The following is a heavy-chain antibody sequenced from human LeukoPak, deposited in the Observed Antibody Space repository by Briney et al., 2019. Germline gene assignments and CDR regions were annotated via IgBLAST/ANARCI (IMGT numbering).Heavy chain of an antibody. J-gene: IGHJ4*02. Sequence: GGPLRLSCAASGFTFSSYAMSWVRQAPGKGLEWVSAISGSGGSTYYADSVKGRFTISRDNSKNTLYLQMNSLRAEDTAVYYCAKDSGPSTYYYDSSGPKGYYWGQGTLVTVSS. D-gene: IGHD3-22*01. CDR3: AKDSGPSTYYYDSSGPKGYY. CDR2: ISGSGGST. V-gene: IGHV3-23*01. CDR1: GFTFSSYA.